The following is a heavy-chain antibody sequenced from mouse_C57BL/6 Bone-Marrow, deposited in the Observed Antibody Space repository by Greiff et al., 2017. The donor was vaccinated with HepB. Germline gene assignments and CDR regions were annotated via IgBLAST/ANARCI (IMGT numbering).Heavy chain of an antibody. CDR1: GYTFTSYW. D-gene: IGHD1-1*01. CDR2: IDPSDSYT. CDR3: ARKGYYYDSRYVAY. J-gene: IGHJ3*01. V-gene: IGHV1-50*01. Sequence: QVQLQQPGAELVKPGASVKLSCKASGYTFTSYWMQWVKQRPGQGLEWIGEIDPSDSYTNYNQKFKGKATLTVDTSSSTAYMQLSSLTSVDSAVYYCARKGYYYDSRYVAYWGQGTLVTVSA.